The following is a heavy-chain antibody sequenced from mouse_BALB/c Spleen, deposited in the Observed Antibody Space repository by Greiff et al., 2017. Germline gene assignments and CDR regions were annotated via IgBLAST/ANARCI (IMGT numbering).Heavy chain of an antibody. Sequence: QVQLKQSGPELVKPGASVKISCKASGYAFSSSWMNWVKQRPGQGLEWIGRIYPGDGDTNYNGKFKGKATLTADKSSSTAYMQLSSLTSVDSAVYFCARPYGSSYAMDYWGQGTSVTVSS. CDR3: ARPYGSSYAMDY. CDR1: GYAFSSSW. J-gene: IGHJ4*01. CDR2: IYPGDGDT. D-gene: IGHD1-1*01. V-gene: IGHV1-82*01.